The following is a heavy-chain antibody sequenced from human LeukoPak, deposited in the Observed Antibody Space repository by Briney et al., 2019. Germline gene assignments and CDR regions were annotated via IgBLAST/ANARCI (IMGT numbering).Heavy chain of an antibody. CDR1: GGSFSGYY. J-gene: IGHJ4*02. Sequence: SETLSLTCAVYGGSFSGYYWSWIRQPPGKGLEWIGEINHSGSTNYNPSLKSRVTISVDTSKNQFSLKLSSVTAADTAVYYCAREGLAVNYFDYWGQGTLVTVSS. CDR3: AREGLAVNYFDY. CDR2: INHSGST. V-gene: IGHV4-34*01. D-gene: IGHD3-16*02.